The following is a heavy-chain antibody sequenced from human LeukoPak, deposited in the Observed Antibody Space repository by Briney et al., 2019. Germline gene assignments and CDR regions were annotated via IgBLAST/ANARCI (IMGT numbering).Heavy chain of an antibody. CDR1: GYSISSGYY. CDR3: ARVVFGGVIVNYFDY. V-gene: IGHV4-38-2*01. J-gene: IGHJ4*02. D-gene: IGHD3-16*02. CDR2: IYHSGST. Sequence: SETLSLTCAVSGYSISSGYYWGWTRQPPGKGLEWIGSIYHSGSTYYNPSLKSRVTISVDTSKNQFSLKLSSVTAADTAVYYCARVVFGGVIVNYFDYWGQGTLVTVSS.